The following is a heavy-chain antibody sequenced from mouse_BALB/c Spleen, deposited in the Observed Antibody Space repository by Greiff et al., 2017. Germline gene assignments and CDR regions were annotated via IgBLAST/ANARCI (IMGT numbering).Heavy chain of an antibody. D-gene: IGHD5-5*01. V-gene: IGHV2-9*02. Sequence: VHLVESGPGLVAPSQSLSITCTVSGFSLTSYGVHWVRQPPGKGLEWLGVIWAGGSTNYNSALMSRLSISKDNSKSQVFLKMNSLQTDDTAMYYCARDKNYLYAMDYWGQGTSVTVSS. J-gene: IGHJ4*01. CDR3: ARDKNYLYAMDY. CDR1: GFSLTSYG. CDR2: IWAGGST.